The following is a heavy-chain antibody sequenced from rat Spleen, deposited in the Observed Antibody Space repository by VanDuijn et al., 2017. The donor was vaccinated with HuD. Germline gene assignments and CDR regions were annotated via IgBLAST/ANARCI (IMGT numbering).Heavy chain of an antibody. V-gene: IGHV3-3*01. CDR1: CYSITSNY. CDR2: MTGAGST. CDR3: ARGALWGDY. Sequence: EVQLQESGPGLVKPSQSLSLTCSVTCYSITSNYWGWIRKFPGNKMEWMGHMTGAGSTNYNPSLKSRISITRDTSKNQFFLQVNSVTTEDTATYYCARGALWGDYWGQGVMVTVSS. J-gene: IGHJ2*01. D-gene: IGHD1-7*01.